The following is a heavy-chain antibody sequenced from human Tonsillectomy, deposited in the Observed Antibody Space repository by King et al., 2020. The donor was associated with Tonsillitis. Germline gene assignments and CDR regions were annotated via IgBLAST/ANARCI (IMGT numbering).Heavy chain of an antibody. CDR2: IFSSGNT. V-gene: IGHV4-61*02. Sequence: QLQESGPGLVKPSQTLSLTYTVSGDAIGRGSHYWGWIRQPAGKGLEVIGRIFSSGNTNYNPSLKSRVTMSVDTSKNQFSLKLSSMTAADTAVYYCARVMSWYENWFDPWGQGTLVTVSS. CDR1: GDAIGRGSHY. CDR3: ARVMSWYENWFDP. D-gene: IGHD6-13*01. J-gene: IGHJ5*02.